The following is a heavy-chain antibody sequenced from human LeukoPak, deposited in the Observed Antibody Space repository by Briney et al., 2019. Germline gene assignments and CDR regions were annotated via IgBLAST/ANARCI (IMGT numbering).Heavy chain of an antibody. CDR3: AKGYRSGWYPNWFDP. CDR1: GFTFSSYG. V-gene: IGHV3-30*02. Sequence: GGSLRLSCAASGFTFSSYGMHWVRQAPGKGLEWVAFIRYDGSNKYYADSVKGRFTISRDNSKNTLYLQMNSLRAEDTAVYYCAKGYRSGWYPNWFDPWGQGTLVTVSS. CDR2: IRYDGSNK. J-gene: IGHJ5*02. D-gene: IGHD6-19*01.